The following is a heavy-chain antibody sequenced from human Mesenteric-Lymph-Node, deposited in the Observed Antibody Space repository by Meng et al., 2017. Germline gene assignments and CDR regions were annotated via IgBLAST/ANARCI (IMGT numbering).Heavy chain of an antibody. V-gene: IGHV3-48*03. CDR1: GFTFSSYE. Sequence: GESLKISCAASGFTFSSYEMNWVRQAPGKGLEWVSYISSSGSTIYYADSVKGRFTISRDNAKNSLYLQMNSLRAEDTAVYYCAKDQLATYYYGSGSYCYFDYWGQGTLVTVSS. CDR2: ISSSGSTI. CDR3: AKDQLATYYYGSGSYCYFDY. D-gene: IGHD3-10*01. J-gene: IGHJ4*02.